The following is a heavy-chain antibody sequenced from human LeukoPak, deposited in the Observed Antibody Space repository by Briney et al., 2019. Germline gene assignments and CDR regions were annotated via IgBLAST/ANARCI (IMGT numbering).Heavy chain of an antibody. J-gene: IGHJ4*02. V-gene: IGHV4-59*12. CDR2: IYHSGST. D-gene: IGHD5-24*01. CDR1: GGSIRSYD. Sequence: SETLSLTCSVSGGSIRSYDWSWIRQPPGKGLEWIGYIYHSGSTYYNPSLKSRVTISVDRSKNQFSLKLSSVTAADTAVYYCAREMAAVFDYWGQGTLVTVSS. CDR3: AREMAAVFDY.